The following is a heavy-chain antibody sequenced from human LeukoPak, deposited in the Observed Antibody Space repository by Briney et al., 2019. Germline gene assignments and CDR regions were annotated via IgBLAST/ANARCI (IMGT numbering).Heavy chain of an antibody. CDR2: IRYDGSNK. CDR1: GFTFSSYG. Sequence: PGGSLRLSCAASGFTFSSYGMHWVRQAPGKGLEWVAFIRYDGSNKYYADSVKGRFTISRDNSKNTLYLQMNSLRAEDTAVYYCAKIRQQLARFDPWGQGTLVTVSS. J-gene: IGHJ5*02. V-gene: IGHV3-30*02. CDR3: AKIRQQLARFDP. D-gene: IGHD6-13*01.